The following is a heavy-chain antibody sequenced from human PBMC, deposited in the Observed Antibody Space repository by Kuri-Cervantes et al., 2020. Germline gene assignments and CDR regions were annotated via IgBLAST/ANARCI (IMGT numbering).Heavy chain of an antibody. J-gene: IGHJ4*02. CDR3: AREGTTDTAMVRSWVDY. Sequence: GSLRLSCIVYGGSFSGYYWSWIRQPPGKGLEWIGEINHSGSTNYNPSLKSRVTISVDTSKNQFSLKLSSVTAADTAVYYCAREGTTDTAMVRSWVDYWGQGTLVTVSS. CDR2: INHSGST. D-gene: IGHD5-18*01. V-gene: IGHV4-34*01. CDR1: GGSFSGYY.